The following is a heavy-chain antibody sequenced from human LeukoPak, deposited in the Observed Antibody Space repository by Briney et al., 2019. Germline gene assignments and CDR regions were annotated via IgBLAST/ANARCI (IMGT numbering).Heavy chain of an antibody. Sequence: SVKVSCKASGGTFSSYAISWVRQAPGQGLEWMGRIIPILGIANYAQKFQGRVTITADKSTSTAYMELSSLRSEDTAVYYCARGRYYYDNSETLEALHFDYWGQGTLVTVSS. V-gene: IGHV1-69*04. CDR2: IIPILGIA. J-gene: IGHJ4*02. CDR1: GGTFSSYA. CDR3: ARGRYYYDNSETLEALHFDY. D-gene: IGHD3-22*01.